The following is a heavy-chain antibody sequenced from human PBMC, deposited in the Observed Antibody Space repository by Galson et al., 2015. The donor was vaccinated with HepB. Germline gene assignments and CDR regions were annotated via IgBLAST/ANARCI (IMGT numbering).Heavy chain of an antibody. D-gene: IGHD2-15*01. Sequence: TLSLTCTVSGGSVSSGSYYWSWIRQPPGKGLEWIGYIYYSGSTNYNPSLKSRVTISVDTSKNQFSLKLSSVTAADTAVYYCARDIQGYCSGGSCYDNWFDPWGQGTLVTVSS. CDR2: IYYSGST. CDR1: GGSVSSGSYY. V-gene: IGHV4-61*01. J-gene: IGHJ5*02. CDR3: ARDIQGYCSGGSCYDNWFDP.